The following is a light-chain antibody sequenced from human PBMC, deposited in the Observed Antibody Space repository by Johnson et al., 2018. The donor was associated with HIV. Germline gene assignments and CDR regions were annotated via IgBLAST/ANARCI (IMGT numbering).Light chain of an antibody. Sequence: QSVLTQPPSVSAAPGQKVAISCSGSSSNIGNNFVSWYQHLPGTAPKLLIYENSKRPSGITDRFSGSKSGTSATLGITGLQTVDEADYYCGTWDSSLSAYVFGPGTKVTVL. CDR2: ENS. CDR1: SSNIGNNF. V-gene: IGLV1-51*02. CDR3: GTWDSSLSAYV. J-gene: IGLJ1*01.